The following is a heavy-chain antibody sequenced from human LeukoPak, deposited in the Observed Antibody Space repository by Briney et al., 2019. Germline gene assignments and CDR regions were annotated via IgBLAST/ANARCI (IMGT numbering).Heavy chain of an antibody. CDR2: INPNSGGT. CDR1: EYTFTGYY. Sequence: ASVKVSCKASEYTFTGYYIHWVRQAPGQGLEWMGWINPNSGGTIYAQKFQGRVTMTRDTSISTAYMELSRLRSDDTAVYYCAREYCGGDCNGLDYWGQGTLVTVSS. J-gene: IGHJ4*02. V-gene: IGHV1-2*02. D-gene: IGHD2-21*02. CDR3: AREYCGGDCNGLDY.